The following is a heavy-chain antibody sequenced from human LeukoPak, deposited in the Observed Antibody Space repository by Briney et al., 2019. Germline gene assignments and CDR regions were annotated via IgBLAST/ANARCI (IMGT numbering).Heavy chain of an antibody. CDR3: ARERKGSRVFDY. V-gene: IGHV4-59*12. Sequence: SETLSLTCTVSGGSISSYYWSWIRQPPGKGLEWIGYIYYSGSTNYNPSLKSRVTISVDTSKNQFSLKLSSVTAADTAVYYCARERKGSRVFDYWGQGTLVTVSS. CDR1: GGSISSYY. J-gene: IGHJ4*02. CDR2: IYYSGST.